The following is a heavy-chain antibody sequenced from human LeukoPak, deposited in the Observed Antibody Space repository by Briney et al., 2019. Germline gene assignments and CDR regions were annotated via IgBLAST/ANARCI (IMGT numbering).Heavy chain of an antibody. V-gene: IGHV3-23*01. CDR2: ISGSGGST. D-gene: IGHD6-19*01. Sequence: GGSLRLSCAASGFTFSSYAMSWVRQAPGKGLEWVSAISGSGGSTYYADSVKGRFTISRDNSKNTLYLQMNSLRAEDTAVYYCAKIASSSGWRDDAFDIWGQGTMVTVSS. CDR1: GFTFSSYA. CDR3: AKIASSSGWRDDAFDI. J-gene: IGHJ3*02.